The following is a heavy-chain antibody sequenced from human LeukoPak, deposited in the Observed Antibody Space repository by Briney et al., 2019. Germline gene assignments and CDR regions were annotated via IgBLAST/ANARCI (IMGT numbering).Heavy chain of an antibody. J-gene: IGHJ4*02. CDR1: GFAFSVHY. V-gene: IGHV3-11*04. CDR3: ARVFSHWGWPGDYYFDY. D-gene: IGHD3-16*01. CDR2: ISGDGNTI. Sequence: GGSLRLSCAGSGFAFSVHYMTWIRQAPGEGLEWLSYISGDGNTIYYADSVRGRFTISRDNAKNSLYLHMNSLRVEDTAVYYCARVFSHWGWPGDYYFDYWGQGTVVTVSS.